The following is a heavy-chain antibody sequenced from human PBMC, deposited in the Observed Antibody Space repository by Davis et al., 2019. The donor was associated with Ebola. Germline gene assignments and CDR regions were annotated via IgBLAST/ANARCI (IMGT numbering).Heavy chain of an antibody. J-gene: IGHJ4*02. D-gene: IGHD2-2*01. CDR2: ISSSSSYI. Sequence: PGGSLRLSCAASGFTFSSYSMNWVRQAPGKGLEWVSSISSSSSYIYYADSVKGRFTISRDNAKNSLYLQMNSLRAEDTAVYYCARVPLLYCSSTSCYPFWGQGTLVTVSS. CDR1: GFTFSSYS. V-gene: IGHV3-21*01. CDR3: ARVPLLYCSSTSCYPF.